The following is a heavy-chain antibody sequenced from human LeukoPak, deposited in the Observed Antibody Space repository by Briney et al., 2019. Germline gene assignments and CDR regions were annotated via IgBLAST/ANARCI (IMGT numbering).Heavy chain of an antibody. CDR1: GGSISSYY. Sequence: SETLSLTCNVSGGSISSYYWSWIRQSPGKGLEWIGYIYYSGSTNYNPSLRSRVTISVDTSKNQFSLKLSSVTAADTAVYYCARDPRWFGEPGAFDIWGQGTMVTVSS. D-gene: IGHD3-10*01. CDR3: ARDPRWFGEPGAFDI. CDR2: IYYSGST. V-gene: IGHV4-59*12. J-gene: IGHJ3*02.